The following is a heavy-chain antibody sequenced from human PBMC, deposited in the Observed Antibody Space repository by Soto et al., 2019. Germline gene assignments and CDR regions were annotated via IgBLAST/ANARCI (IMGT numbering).Heavy chain of an antibody. V-gene: IGHV1-24*01. CDR2: FDPGDGET. J-gene: IGHJ5*02. Sequence: ASVKVSCKVSGYTLTELSMHWVRQAPGKGLEWMGGFDPGDGETIYAQKFQGRVTMTEDTSTDTAYMELSSLRSEDTAVYYCATTFLLLIHNWFEPWGQGTLVTVSS. D-gene: IGHD2-15*01. CDR3: ATTFLLLIHNWFEP. CDR1: GYTLTELS.